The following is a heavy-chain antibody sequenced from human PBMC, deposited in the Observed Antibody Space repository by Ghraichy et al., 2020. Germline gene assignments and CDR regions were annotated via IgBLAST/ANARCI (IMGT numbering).Heavy chain of an antibody. Sequence: ASLKVSCKASGYTFTDYYMHWVRQAPGQGLEWMGWINPNSGVTNSAQKFQGRVTMTRDTSISTAYMELNSLRSDDTAVYYCARDGRTYYYDSGWFESWGQGTLVTVSS. V-gene: IGHV1-2*02. CDR1: GYTFTDYY. CDR2: INPNSGVT. D-gene: IGHD3-22*01. J-gene: IGHJ5*01. CDR3: ARDGRTYYYDSGWFES.